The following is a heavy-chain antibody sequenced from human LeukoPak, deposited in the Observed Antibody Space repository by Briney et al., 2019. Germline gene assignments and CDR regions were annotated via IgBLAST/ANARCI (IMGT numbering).Heavy chain of an antibody. CDR1: GFTFSSYW. J-gene: IGHJ6*02. CDR2: IKQDGSEK. Sequence: GGSLRLSCAASGFTFSSYWMSWVRQAPGKGLEWVANIKQDGSEKYYVDSVKGRFTISRDSAKNSLYLQMNSLRAEDTAVYYCAKGLRVWSGSLGYYYYGMDVWGQGTTVTVSS. D-gene: IGHD3-3*01. CDR3: AKGLRVWSGSLGYYYYGMDV. V-gene: IGHV3-7*03.